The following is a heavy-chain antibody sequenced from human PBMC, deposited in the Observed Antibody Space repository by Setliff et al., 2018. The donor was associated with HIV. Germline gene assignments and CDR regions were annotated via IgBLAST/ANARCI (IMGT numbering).Heavy chain of an antibody. CDR3: ARVVATSDY. D-gene: IGHD5-12*01. CDR1: GGSISSGDYY. CDR2: IYYSEK. J-gene: IGHJ4*02. V-gene: IGHV3-7*01. Sequence: ETLSLTCTVSGGSISSGDYYWSWIRQSPGKGLEWIGHIYYSEKYYVDSVKGRFTISRDNAKNSLFLQVNSLRAEDTAVYYCARVVATSDYWGQGTLVTVSS.